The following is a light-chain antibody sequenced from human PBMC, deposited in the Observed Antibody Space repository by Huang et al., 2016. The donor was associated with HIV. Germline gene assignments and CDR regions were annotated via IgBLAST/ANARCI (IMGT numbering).Light chain of an antibody. V-gene: IGKV1-17*03. Sequence: DIQMTQSPSAMSASVGDRVTITCRATQDTYNYVAWFQQKPGKAPKRLIYCASSLQTGVPSRVSGSGSGTEFTLTISSLQPEDSATYYCLQHKNFHTPTFGQGTKVEIK. J-gene: IGKJ1*01. CDR2: CAS. CDR1: QDTYNY. CDR3: LQHKNFHTPT.